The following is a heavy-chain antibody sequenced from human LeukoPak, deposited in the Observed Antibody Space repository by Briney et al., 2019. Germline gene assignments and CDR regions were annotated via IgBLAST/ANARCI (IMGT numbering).Heavy chain of an antibody. CDR3: ARVKAAAGSLDY. V-gene: IGHV4-4*02. CDR2: IYHSGST. J-gene: IGHJ4*02. Sequence: PSETLSLTCAVSGGSISTTNWWSWVRQPPGKGLEWIGYIYHSGSTYYNPSLKSRVTISVDRSKNQFSLKLSSVTAADTAVYYCARVKAAAGSLDYWGQGTLVTVSS. D-gene: IGHD6-13*01. CDR1: GGSISTTNW.